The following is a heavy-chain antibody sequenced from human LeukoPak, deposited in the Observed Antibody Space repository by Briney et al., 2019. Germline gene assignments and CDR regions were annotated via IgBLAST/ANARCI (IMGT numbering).Heavy chain of an antibody. CDR2: INPNSGGT. V-gene: IGHV1-2*02. D-gene: IGHD3-22*01. J-gene: IGHJ4*02. CDR3: ARELNYDSSGYYFDY. CDR1: GHTFTGYY. Sequence: ASVKVSCKASGHTFTGYYMHWVRQAPGQGLEWMGWINPNSGGTNYAQKFQGRVTMTRDTSISTAYMELSRLRSDDTAVYYCARELNYDSSGYYFDYWGQGTLVTVSS.